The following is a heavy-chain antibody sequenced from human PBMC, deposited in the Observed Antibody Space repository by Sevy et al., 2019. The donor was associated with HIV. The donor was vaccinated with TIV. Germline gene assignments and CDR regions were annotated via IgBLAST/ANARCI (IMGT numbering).Heavy chain of an antibody. Sequence: GGSLRLSCAASGFTFSSYAMHWVRQAPGKGLEWVAVISYDGSNKYYADSVKGRFTISRDNSKNTLYLQMNSLGAEDTAVYYCARDQREYYDSSGYSYWGQGTLVTVSS. J-gene: IGHJ4*02. CDR2: ISYDGSNK. V-gene: IGHV3-30-3*01. CDR1: GFTFSSYA. D-gene: IGHD3-22*01. CDR3: ARDQREYYDSSGYSY.